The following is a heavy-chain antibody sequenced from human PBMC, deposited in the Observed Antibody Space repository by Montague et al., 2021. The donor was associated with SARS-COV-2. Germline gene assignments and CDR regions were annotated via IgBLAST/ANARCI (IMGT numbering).Heavy chain of an antibody. J-gene: IGHJ4*02. Sequence: SETLSLTCTVSGASISSRSYYWGWIRQPPGKGLEWIGFKYYSGSTYYNPTLKSRVTISVDTSKNQFSLKLSSVTAADTAVYYCATLTSRITIFGVVQGYYFDDWGQGTLVTVSS. CDR1: GASISSRSYY. CDR2: KYYSGST. D-gene: IGHD3-3*01. CDR3: ATLTSRITIFGVVQGYYFDD. V-gene: IGHV4-39*01.